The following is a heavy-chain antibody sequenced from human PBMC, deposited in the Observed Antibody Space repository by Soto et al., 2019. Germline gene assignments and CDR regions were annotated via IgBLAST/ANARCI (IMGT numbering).Heavy chain of an antibody. V-gene: IGHV1-46*01. CDR3: ARDDNYFDP. CDR2: INPHGGST. CDR1: RDTFTSYY. J-gene: IGHJ5*02. Sequence: GASVKVSCKAPRDTFTSYYINWVRQAPGQGLEWMGVINPHGGSTAYAQKFKGRVTISLDTSKNQFSLKLNSVTPADTAVYYCARDDNYFDPWGQGTLVTVSS.